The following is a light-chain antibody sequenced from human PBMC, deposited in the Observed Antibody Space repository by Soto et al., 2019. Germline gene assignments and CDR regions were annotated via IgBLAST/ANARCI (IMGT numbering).Light chain of an antibody. Sequence: EIVLTQSPATLSLSPWERATLSCRASQSVGSYLAWYQQKPGQAPRLLIYDASHRATGIPARISGSGSGTDFTLTISSLEPEDFAVYYCQQRSNWPPWTFGQGTKVDIK. CDR2: DAS. J-gene: IGKJ1*01. CDR1: QSVGSY. V-gene: IGKV3-11*01. CDR3: QQRSNWPPWT.